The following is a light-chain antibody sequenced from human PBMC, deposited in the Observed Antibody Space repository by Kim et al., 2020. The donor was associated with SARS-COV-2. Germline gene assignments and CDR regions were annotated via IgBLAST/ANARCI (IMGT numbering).Light chain of an antibody. Sequence: DIQMTQSPSSLSASVGDRVTITCQASQDIANYLNWYQQKPGKAPKVLIYDAGNLETGVPSRFSGSGSGTEFTFTISSLQPEDFATYYCQQYDHLPLTFGGGTKVDIK. CDR2: DAG. CDR3: QQYDHLPLT. V-gene: IGKV1-33*01. J-gene: IGKJ4*01. CDR1: QDIANY.